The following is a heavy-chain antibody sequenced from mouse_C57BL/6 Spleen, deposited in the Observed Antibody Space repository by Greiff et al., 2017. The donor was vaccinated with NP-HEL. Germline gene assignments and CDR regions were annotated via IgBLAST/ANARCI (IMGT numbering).Heavy chain of an antibody. Sequence: DVMLVESGGGLVQSGRSLRLSCATSGFTFSDFYMEWVRQAPGKGLEWIAASRNKANDYTTEYSASVKGRFIVSRDTSQSILYLQMNALRAEDTAIYYCARDADYDYAMDYWGQGTSVTVSS. D-gene: IGHD2-4*01. V-gene: IGHV7-1*01. J-gene: IGHJ4*01. CDR1: GFTFSDFY. CDR2: SRNKANDYTT. CDR3: ARDADYDYAMDY.